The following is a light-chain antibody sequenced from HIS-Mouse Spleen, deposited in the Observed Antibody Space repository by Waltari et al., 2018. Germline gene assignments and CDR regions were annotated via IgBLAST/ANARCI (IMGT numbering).Light chain of an antibody. CDR1: QSVSSN. J-gene: IGKJ3*01. Sequence: EIVMTQSPATLSVSPGERATLSCRASQSVSSNSAWYQQKPGQAPRLLIYGASTRATGIPARFSGSGSGTEFTLTISSMQSEDFAVYYCQQYNNWPPDTFGPGTKVDIK. CDR3: QQYNNWPPDT. V-gene: IGKV3-15*01. CDR2: GAS.